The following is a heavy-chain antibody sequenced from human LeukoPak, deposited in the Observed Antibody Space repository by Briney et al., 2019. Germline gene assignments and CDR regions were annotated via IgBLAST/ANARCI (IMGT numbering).Heavy chain of an antibody. J-gene: IGHJ2*01. CDR3: ARDPAPYSSSWYYWYFDL. V-gene: IGHV3-7*01. CDR2: IKQDGSEK. Sequence: GGSLRLSCAASGFTFSSYWMSWVRQAPGKGLEWVAHIKQDGSEKYYVDSVKGRFTISRDNAKNSLYLQMNSLRAEDTAVYYCARDPAPYSSSWYYWYFDLWGRGTLVTVSS. CDR1: GFTFSSYW. D-gene: IGHD6-13*01.